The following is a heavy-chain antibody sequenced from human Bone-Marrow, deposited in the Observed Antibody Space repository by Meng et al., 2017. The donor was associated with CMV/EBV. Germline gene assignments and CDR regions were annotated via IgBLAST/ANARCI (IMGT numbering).Heavy chain of an antibody. D-gene: IGHD2-8*01. V-gene: IGHV3-30*04. CDR2: ISYDGSNK. CDR1: GFTFSSYA. Sequence: GESLKISCAASGFTFSSYAMHWVRQAPGKGLEWVAVISYDGSNKYYADSVKGRFTISRDNSKNTLYLQMNSLRAEDTAVYYCARFVLTHYYYYGMDVWGQGTTVTVSS. CDR3: ARFVLTHYYYYGMDV. J-gene: IGHJ6*02.